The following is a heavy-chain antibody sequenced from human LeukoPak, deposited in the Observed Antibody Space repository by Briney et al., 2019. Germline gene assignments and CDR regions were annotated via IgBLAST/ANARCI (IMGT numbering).Heavy chain of an antibody. D-gene: IGHD3-10*01. J-gene: IGHJ5*02. V-gene: IGHV3-53*01. Sequence: GGSLRLSCAASGFTVSSNYMSWVRQAPGKGLEWVSVIYSGGSTSYADPVKGRFTNSRDNSKNTLYLQRNSLRSEDTAGYYWASLDPGDWFDPWGQGTRVTVSS. CDR3: ASLDPGDWFDP. CDR2: IYSGGST. CDR1: GFTVSSNY.